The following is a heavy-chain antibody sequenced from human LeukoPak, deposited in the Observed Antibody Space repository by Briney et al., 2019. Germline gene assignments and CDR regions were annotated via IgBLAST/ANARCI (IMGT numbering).Heavy chain of an antibody. CDR2: INSDGSST. V-gene: IGHV3-74*01. Sequence: GGSLRLSCAASGFTFSSYWMHWVRQAPGKGLVWVSRINSDGSSTSYADSVKGRFTISRDNAKNTLYLQMNSPRAEDTAVYYCARALRGYYGSGSYVSSPYFDYWGQGTLVTVSS. J-gene: IGHJ4*02. D-gene: IGHD3-10*01. CDR3: ARALRGYYGSGSYVSSPYFDY. CDR1: GFTFSSYW.